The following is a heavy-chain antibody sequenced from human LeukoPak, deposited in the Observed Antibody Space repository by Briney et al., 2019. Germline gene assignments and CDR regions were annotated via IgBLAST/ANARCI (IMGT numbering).Heavy chain of an antibody. CDR3: ARVGGYYDSGGYYLTPPYYYYYMDV. V-gene: IGHV3-23*01. CDR2: ISGSGSST. CDR1: GFTFSSYG. D-gene: IGHD3-22*01. Sequence: GGSLRLSCAASGFTFSSYGMSWVRQAPGKGLEWVSAISGSGSSTYYAASVKGRFTISRDNAKNTLYLQMNSLRAEDTAVYYCARVGGYYDSGGYYLTPPYYYYYMDVWGKGTTVTISS. J-gene: IGHJ6*03.